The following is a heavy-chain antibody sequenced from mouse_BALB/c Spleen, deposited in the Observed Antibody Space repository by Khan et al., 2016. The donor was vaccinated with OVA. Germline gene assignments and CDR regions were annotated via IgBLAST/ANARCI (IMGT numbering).Heavy chain of an antibody. V-gene: IGHV1S135*01. CDR3: ARRGSSSWFSY. J-gene: IGHJ3*01. CDR2: IDPFNGST. Sequence: VQLQQPGPELMKPGASVKISCKASGNSFTSYYIHWVKQSHGKSLEWIGYIDPFNGSTNYNQKLKGKATLTVDNSSSTAYMHLSSLTSEDASVDYCARRGSSSWFSYWGQGTLVTVSA. D-gene: IGHD1-1*01. CDR1: GNSFTSYY.